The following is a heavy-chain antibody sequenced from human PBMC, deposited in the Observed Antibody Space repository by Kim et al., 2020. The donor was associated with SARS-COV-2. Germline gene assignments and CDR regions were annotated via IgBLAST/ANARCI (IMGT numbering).Heavy chain of an antibody. CDR3: VKASSYSTSWPLDS. CDR2: ITGSGAAS. Sequence: GGSLRLSCVASGFTFKNYAMAWVRQAPGKGLQWVSAITGSGAASYYADSVQGRFSFSRDNSKNTMSLQMNGLRAEDTALYYCVKASSYSTSWPLDSWGQGTLVTVAS. V-gene: IGHV3-23*01. D-gene: IGHD2-2*01. J-gene: IGHJ5*01. CDR1: GFTFKNYA.